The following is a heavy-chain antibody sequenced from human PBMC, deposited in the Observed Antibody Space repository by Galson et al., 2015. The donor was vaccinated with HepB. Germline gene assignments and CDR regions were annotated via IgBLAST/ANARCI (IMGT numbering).Heavy chain of an antibody. CDR2: ITGSGDNT. D-gene: IGHD3-22*01. CDR1: GFAFTNYA. V-gene: IGHV3-23*01. CDR3: AKEFYYDNSGYYGDAFDI. Sequence: SLRLSCAASGFAFTNYAMNWVRQAPGRGLEWVSEITGSGDNTDYADSVKGRFTVSRDNSKNTLYLQMNSLRAEDTAVYYCAKEFYYDNSGYYGDAFDIWGQETTVTVSS. J-gene: IGHJ3*02.